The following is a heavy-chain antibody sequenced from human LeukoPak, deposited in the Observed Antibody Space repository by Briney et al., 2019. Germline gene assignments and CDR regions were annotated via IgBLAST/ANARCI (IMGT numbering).Heavy chain of an antibody. CDR1: GGSISSSSYY. V-gene: IGHV4-39*02. D-gene: IGHD1-26*01. J-gene: IGHJ4*02. CDR2: IYYSGST. CDR3: AREGGSYFSAPFDY. Sequence: SETLSPTCTVSGGSISSSSYYWGWIRQPPGKGLEWIGSIYYSGSTYYNPSLKSRVTISVDTSKNQFSLKLSSVTAADTAVYYCAREGGSYFSAPFDYWGQGTLVTVSS.